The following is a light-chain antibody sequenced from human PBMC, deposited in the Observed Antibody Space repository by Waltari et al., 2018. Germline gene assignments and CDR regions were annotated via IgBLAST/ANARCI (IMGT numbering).Light chain of an antibody. Sequence: SSELTQPPSVSVSPGQTARITCSGDALPSHFASWYQQKPGQAPVIVIYKDTGRPSEIPERFSGSSSGTTVTLTISGVQAEDEADYYCQSADASGTYKLFGGGTKLTVL. J-gene: IGLJ2*01. CDR2: KDT. CDR1: ALPSHF. V-gene: IGLV3-25*03. CDR3: QSADASGTYKL.